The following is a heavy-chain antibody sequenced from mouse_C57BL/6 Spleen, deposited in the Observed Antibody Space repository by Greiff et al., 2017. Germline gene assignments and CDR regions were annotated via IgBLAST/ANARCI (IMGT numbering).Heavy chain of an antibody. D-gene: IGHD2-13*01. CDR2: IDPSDSYT. CDR3: ARDGDGPY. CDR1: GSTFTSYW. Sequence: VHLQQPGAELVKPGASVKLSCKASGSTFTSYWMQWVKQTPGQGLEWIGEIDPSDSYTNYNQKFKGKATLTVDTSSSTAYMQLSSLASEDSAVYYCARDGDGPYWGQGTTLTVSS. V-gene: IGHV1-50*01. J-gene: IGHJ2*01.